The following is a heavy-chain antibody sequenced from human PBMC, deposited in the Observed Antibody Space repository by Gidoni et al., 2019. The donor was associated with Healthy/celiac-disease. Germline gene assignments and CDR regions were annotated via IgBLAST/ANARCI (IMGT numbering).Heavy chain of an antibody. D-gene: IGHD3-10*01. CDR2: IYDSGST. Sequence: QLQLQESGPGLVKPSETLSLTCTVSGGSISSSSYYWGWIRQPPGKGLEWIGSIYDSGSTYYNPSLKSRVTIAVDTSKNQFSLKLSSVTAADTAVYYCARLARKHVLLWCGEPKGWFDPWGQGTLVTVSS. J-gene: IGHJ5*02. V-gene: IGHV4-39*01. CDR1: GGSISSSSYY. CDR3: ARLARKHVLLWCGEPKGWFDP.